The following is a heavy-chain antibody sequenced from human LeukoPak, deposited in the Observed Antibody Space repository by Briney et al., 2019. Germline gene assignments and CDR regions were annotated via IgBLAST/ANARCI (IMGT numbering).Heavy chain of an antibody. D-gene: IGHD5-12*01. Sequence: PSETLSLTCTVSGGSISSYYWSWIRQPPGKGLEWSGYIYYSGSTNYNPSLKSRVTISVDTSKNQFSLKLSSVTAADTAVYYCARTVEIDYYYGMDVWGQGTTVTVSS. V-gene: IGHV4-59*01. CDR2: IYYSGST. CDR1: GGSISSYY. J-gene: IGHJ6*02. CDR3: ARTVEIDYYYGMDV.